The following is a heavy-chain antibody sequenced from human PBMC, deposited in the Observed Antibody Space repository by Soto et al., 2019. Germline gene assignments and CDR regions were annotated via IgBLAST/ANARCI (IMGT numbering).Heavy chain of an antibody. CDR3: ARQEVPQWFTKGYYGMDV. V-gene: IGHV4-34*01. CDR1: GGSFSGYY. D-gene: IGHD2-8*01. Sequence: PSETLSLTCAVYGGSFSGYYWTWIRQPPGKGLEWIGEINHRGNTNYNPSLKSRVNISVDTSKNQFSLKLTSVTAADTAVYYCARQEVPQWFTKGYYGMDVWDQGTTVT. J-gene: IGHJ6*02. CDR2: INHRGNT.